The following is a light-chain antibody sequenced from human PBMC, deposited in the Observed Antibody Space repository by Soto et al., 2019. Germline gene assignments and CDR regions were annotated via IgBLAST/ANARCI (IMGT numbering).Light chain of an antibody. J-gene: IGLJ2*01. CDR1: KNDIGVYDF. CDR3: GAWDSSLNGLL. Sequence: QSALTQPPSASGSPGQSVTISCTGTKNDIGVYDFVSWYQHHPGKAPRLIIYEVVQRPSGVPDRFSGSKSGTSATLGITGLQTGDEGDYYCGAWDSSLNGLLFGGGTKLTVL. CDR2: EVV. V-gene: IGLV2-8*01.